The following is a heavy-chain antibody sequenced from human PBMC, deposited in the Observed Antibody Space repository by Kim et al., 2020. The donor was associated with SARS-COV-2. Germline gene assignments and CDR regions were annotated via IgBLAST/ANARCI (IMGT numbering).Heavy chain of an antibody. Sequence: YYADSVKGRFSISRDNSKSTVYLQMNSLRDDDTAVYYCVGGGGYWYADWGQGTLVTVSS. CDR3: VGGGGYWYAD. D-gene: IGHD6-25*01. V-gene: IGHV3-53*01. J-gene: IGHJ4*02.